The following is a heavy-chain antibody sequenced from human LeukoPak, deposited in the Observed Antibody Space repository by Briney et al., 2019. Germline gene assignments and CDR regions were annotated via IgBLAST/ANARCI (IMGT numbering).Heavy chain of an antibody. V-gene: IGHV3-7*01. CDR3: AYDFYFYYMDV. D-gene: IGHD4-17*01. CDR2: IKQDGSEK. Sequence: TGGSLRLSCAASGFTFSSYWMSWLRQAPGKGLEWVANIKQDGSEKYYVDSVKGRFTISRDNAKNSLYLQMNSLRAEDTAVYYCAYDFYFYYMDVWGKGTTVTVSS. J-gene: IGHJ6*03. CDR1: GFTFSSYW.